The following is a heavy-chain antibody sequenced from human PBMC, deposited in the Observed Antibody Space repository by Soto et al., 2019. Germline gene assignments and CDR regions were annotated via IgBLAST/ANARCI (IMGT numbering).Heavy chain of an antibody. D-gene: IGHD1-20*01. Sequence: GESLKISCKGSGYSFTSYWIGWVRQMPGKGLEWMGIIYPGDSDTRYSPSFQGQVTISADKSISTAYLQWSSLKASDTAMYYCARHITGTPYYYYYYMDVWGKGTTVTVSS. V-gene: IGHV5-51*01. J-gene: IGHJ6*03. CDR2: IYPGDSDT. CDR1: GYSFTSYW. CDR3: ARHITGTPYYYYYYMDV.